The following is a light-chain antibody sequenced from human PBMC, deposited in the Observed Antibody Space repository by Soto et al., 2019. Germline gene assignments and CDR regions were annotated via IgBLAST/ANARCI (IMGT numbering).Light chain of an antibody. Sequence: DIQMTQSPSTLSASLGDSVTITCRASQSISTWLAWYQQKPGKAPKLLIYKASGLESGVPSRFSGSGSGTDFTLTISSLQPEDFAVYYCKQYKEWPPFTCGQGTRLEIK. V-gene: IGKV1-5*03. J-gene: IGKJ5*01. CDR3: KQYKEWPPFT. CDR2: KAS. CDR1: QSISTW.